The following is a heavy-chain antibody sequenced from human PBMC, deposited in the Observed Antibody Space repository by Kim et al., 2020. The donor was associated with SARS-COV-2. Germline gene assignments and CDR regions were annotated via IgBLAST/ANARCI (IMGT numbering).Heavy chain of an antibody. CDR1: GGSVSSGSYY. CDR2: IYYSGST. V-gene: IGHV4-61*01. J-gene: IGHJ2*01. Sequence: SETLSLTCTVSGGSVSSGSYYWSWIRQPPGKGLEWIGYIYYSGSTNYNPSLKSRVTISVDTSKNQFSLKLSSVTAADTAVYYCARCYSSSWRRLGEYFDLWGRGTLVTVSS. D-gene: IGHD6-13*01. CDR3: ARCYSSSWRRLGEYFDL.